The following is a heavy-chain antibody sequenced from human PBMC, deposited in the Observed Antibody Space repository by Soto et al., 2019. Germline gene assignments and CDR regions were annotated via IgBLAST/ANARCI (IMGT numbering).Heavy chain of an antibody. D-gene: IGHD3-22*01. CDR3: AKSLGMYYYDSSGYYHYDY. CDR1: GFTFSNYA. V-gene: IGHV3-23*01. J-gene: IGHJ4*02. CDR2: ISGSGVST. Sequence: SLRLSCAASGFTFSNYAMTWVRQAPGEGLEWVSAISGSGVSTYYADSVKGRFTISRDNSKNTLYLQMNSLRAEDTAVYYCAKSLGMYYYDSSGYYHYDYWGQGTLVTVSS.